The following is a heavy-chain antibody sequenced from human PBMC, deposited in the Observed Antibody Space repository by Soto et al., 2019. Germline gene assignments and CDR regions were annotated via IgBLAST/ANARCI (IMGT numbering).Heavy chain of an antibody. J-gene: IGHJ4*02. Sequence: EVQLLESGGGLVQPGGSLKLSCAASGFTFSGSAMHWVRQASGKGLEWVGRIRSKANSYATAYAASVKGRFTISRDDSKNTAYLQMNSLKTEDTAVYYCTRWNSSSWKDYWGQGTLVTVSS. CDR3: TRWNSSSWKDY. D-gene: IGHD6-13*01. CDR2: IRSKANSYAT. CDR1: GFTFSGSA. V-gene: IGHV3-73*01.